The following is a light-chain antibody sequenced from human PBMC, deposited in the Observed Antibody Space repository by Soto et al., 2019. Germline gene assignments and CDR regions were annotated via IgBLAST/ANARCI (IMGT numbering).Light chain of an antibody. CDR2: AAA. J-gene: IGKJ1*01. Sequence: DIRMTQSPSSLSASVGDRVTITCRASQGIANYLAWYQQKPGKAPKLLIYAAAALQSGVPPRFSGSGSGTDFTLTISSLQPEGVATYYCQKYNGALWAFGQGTRWIS. CDR1: QGIANY. CDR3: QKYNGALWA. V-gene: IGKV1-27*01.